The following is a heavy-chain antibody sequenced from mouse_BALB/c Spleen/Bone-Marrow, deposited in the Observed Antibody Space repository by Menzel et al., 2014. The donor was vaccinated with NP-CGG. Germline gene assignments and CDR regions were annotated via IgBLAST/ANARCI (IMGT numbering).Heavy chain of an antibody. V-gene: IGHV1-69*01. CDR2: IDTSDSYT. CDR3: ARGGHDFSLDY. Sequence: QLQQSGAELGMPGASVKMSCKASGYTFTDNWIYWVKQRPGQGLEWIGAIDTSDSYTNYNQKFMGKASLTVDASSSTAYMQVSSLTSDDSAVYYCARGGHDFSLDYWGQGTSVTVSS. J-gene: IGHJ4*01. D-gene: IGHD2-13*01. CDR1: GYTFTDNW.